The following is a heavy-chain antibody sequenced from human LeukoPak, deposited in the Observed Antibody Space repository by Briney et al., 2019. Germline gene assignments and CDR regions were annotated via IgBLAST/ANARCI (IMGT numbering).Heavy chain of an antibody. CDR3: AREGYFGSGIDYYYGMDV. D-gene: IGHD3-10*01. Sequence: ASVKVSCKTSGYTFTNYGLSWVRQAPGQGLEWMGWISAYNGNTNYAQKLQGRVTMTTDTSTSTAYMELRSLRSDDTAVYYCAREGYFGSGIDYYYGMDVWGQGTKVTLSS. CDR2: ISAYNGNT. J-gene: IGHJ6*02. V-gene: IGHV1-18*01. CDR1: GYTFTNYG.